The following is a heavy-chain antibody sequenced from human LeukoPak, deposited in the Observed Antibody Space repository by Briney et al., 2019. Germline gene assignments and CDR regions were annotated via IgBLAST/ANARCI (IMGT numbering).Heavy chain of an antibody. CDR2: ISYDGSNK. D-gene: IGHD3-10*01. CDR3: ARVDGWFGGFDP. J-gene: IGHJ5*02. Sequence: GSLRLSCAASGFTFSSYAMHWVRQAPGKGLEWVAVISYDGSNKYYADSVKGRFTISRDNSKNTLYLQMNSLRAEDTAVYYCARVDGWFGGFDPWGQGTLVTVSS. V-gene: IGHV3-30-3*01. CDR1: GFTFSSYA.